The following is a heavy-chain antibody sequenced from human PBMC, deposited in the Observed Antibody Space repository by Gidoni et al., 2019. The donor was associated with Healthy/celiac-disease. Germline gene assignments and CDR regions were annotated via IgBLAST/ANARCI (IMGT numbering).Heavy chain of an antibody. CDR2: ISRSGSTI. V-gene: IGHV3-48*03. Sequence: EVQLVESGGGLVQPGGSLRLSCAASGFTFSSYEMNWVRQAPGKGLEWVSYISRSGSTIYYADSVKGRFNIFRDNAKNSLYLQMNSLRAEDTAVYYCARGQHPVDYWGQGTLVTVSS. J-gene: IGHJ4*02. CDR3: ARGQHPVDY. D-gene: IGHD6-13*01. CDR1: GFTFSSYE.